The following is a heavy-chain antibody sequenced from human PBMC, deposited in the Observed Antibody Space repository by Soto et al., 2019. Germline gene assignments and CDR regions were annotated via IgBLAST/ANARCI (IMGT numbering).Heavy chain of an antibody. CDR1: RYALRDYS. J-gene: IGHJ3*02. D-gene: IGHD3-9*01. CDR3: VRDRDWAFDI. CDR2: TGTRRKYT. V-gene: IGHV3-48*02. Sequence: GGSLRLSCAASRYALRDYSMNWVRQAPGKGLEWVSYTGTRRKYTFYADSVRGRFTISRDDARNSVYLQLNSLRDEDTAVYYCVRDRDWAFDIWGQGTMVTVSS.